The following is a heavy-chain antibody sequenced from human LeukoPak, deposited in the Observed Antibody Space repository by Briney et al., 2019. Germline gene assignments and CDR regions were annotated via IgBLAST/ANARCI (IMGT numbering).Heavy chain of an antibody. V-gene: IGHV3-66*01. Sequence: GGSLRLSCAASGFTVSSNYMSWVRQAPGKGLEWVSVIYSGGSTYYADSVKGRFTISRDNSKNTLYLQMNSLRAEGTAVYYCARRYSSRYYYYYGMDVWGQGTTVTVSS. J-gene: IGHJ6*02. CDR1: GFTVSSNY. D-gene: IGHD6-13*01. CDR3: ARRYSSRYYYYYGMDV. CDR2: IYSGGST.